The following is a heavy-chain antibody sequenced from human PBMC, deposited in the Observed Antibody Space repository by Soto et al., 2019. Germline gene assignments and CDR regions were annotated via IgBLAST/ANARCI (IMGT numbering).Heavy chain of an antibody. CDR1: GGSISSSSYY. V-gene: IGHV4-39*01. CDR2: IYYSGST. J-gene: IGHJ6*03. CDR3: ARHGGQQLPGFYYCYYMDV. Sequence: PSETLSLTCTVSGGSISSSSYYWGWIRQPPGKGLEWIGSIYYSGSTYYNPSLKSRVTISVDTSKNQFSLKLSSVTAADTAVYYCARHGGQQLPGFYYCYYMDVWAKGNTVPVSS. D-gene: IGHD6-13*01.